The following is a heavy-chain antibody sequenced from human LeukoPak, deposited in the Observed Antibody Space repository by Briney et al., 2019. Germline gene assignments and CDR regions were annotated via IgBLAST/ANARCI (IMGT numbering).Heavy chain of an antibody. CDR2: INPNSGGT. CDR3: SRDQDSSGYYPPPGY. D-gene: IGHD3-22*01. Sequence: ASVKVSCKASGYTFTGYYIHWVRQAPGQGLEWVGWINPNSGGTNYAQKFRGRVTMTRDTSINTAYMELSRLGSDDTAVYYCSRDQDSSGYYPPPGYWGQGTLVTVSS. CDR1: GYTFTGYY. J-gene: IGHJ4*02. V-gene: IGHV1-2*02.